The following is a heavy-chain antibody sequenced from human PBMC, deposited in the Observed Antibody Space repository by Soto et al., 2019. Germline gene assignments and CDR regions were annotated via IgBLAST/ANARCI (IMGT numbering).Heavy chain of an antibody. D-gene: IGHD5-12*01. V-gene: IGHV3-20*01. CDR1: GFTFDDYG. Sequence: GGYLRLACAAYGFTFDDYGLSWVRQAPGKGLEWVSGINWNGGSTGYADSVKGRFTTSRDNAKNSLYLQMNSLRAEDTALYHCAFVQSPRGHCDYHDVPSKGT. J-gene: IGHJ3*01. CDR3: AFVQSPRGHCDYHDV. CDR2: INWNGGST.